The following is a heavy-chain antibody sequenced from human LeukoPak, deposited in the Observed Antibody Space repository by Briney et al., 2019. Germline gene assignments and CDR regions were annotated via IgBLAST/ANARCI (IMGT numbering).Heavy chain of an antibody. D-gene: IGHD1-26*01. CDR2: ISGSGGST. J-gene: IGHJ4*02. V-gene: IGHV3-23*01. CDR3: AKAVVGATVLFDY. CDR1: GFAFSGYA. Sequence: PGGSLRLSCAASGFAFSGYAMSWVRQAPGKGLEWVSAISGSGGSTYYADSVKGRFTISRDNSKNTLYLQMNSLRAEDTAVYYCAKAVVGATVLFDYWGQGTLVTVSS.